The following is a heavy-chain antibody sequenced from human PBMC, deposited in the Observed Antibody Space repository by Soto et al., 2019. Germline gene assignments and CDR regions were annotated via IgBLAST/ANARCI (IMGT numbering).Heavy chain of an antibody. CDR1: GFTFSSYG. D-gene: IGHD6-19*01. CDR3: AKVLTAVAGLYYYYGMDV. CDR2: ISYDGSNK. V-gene: IGHV3-30*18. J-gene: IGHJ6*02. Sequence: GGSLRLSCAASGFTFSSYGMHWVRQAPGKGLEWVAVISYDGSNKYYADSVKGRFTISRDNSKNTLYLQMNSLRAEDTAVYYCAKVLTAVAGLYYYYGMDVWGQGTTVTVSS.